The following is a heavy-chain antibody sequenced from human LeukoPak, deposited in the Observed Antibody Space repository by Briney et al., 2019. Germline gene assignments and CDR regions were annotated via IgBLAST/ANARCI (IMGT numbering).Heavy chain of an antibody. CDR2: IYYSGST. Sequence: SETLSLTCTVSGGSISSYYWSWIRQPPGKGLEWIGYIYYSGSTNYNPSLKSRVTISVDTSKNQFSLKLSSVTAADTAVYYCVGGERDTVFDYWGQGTLVTVSS. D-gene: IGHD5-18*01. CDR1: GGSISSYY. CDR3: VGGERDTVFDY. V-gene: IGHV4-59*01. J-gene: IGHJ4*02.